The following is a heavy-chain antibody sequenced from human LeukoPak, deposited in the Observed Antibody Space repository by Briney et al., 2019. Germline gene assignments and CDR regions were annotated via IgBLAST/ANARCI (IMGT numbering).Heavy chain of an antibody. CDR1: GGSINY. CDR3: ARDSYNWNVDAFDP. CDR2: IYYSGST. D-gene: IGHD1-20*01. J-gene: IGHJ5*02. Sequence: PSETLSLTCTVSGGSINYWSWIRQPPGKGLEWLGYIYYSGSTNYNPSLKSRVTISIDKSKNHFSLKLTSVTAADTAIYYCARDSYNWNVDAFDPWGQGTLVTVSS. V-gene: IGHV4-59*12.